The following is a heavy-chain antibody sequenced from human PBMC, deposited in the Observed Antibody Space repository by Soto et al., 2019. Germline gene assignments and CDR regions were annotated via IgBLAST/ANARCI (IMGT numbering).Heavy chain of an antibody. CDR1: GGTFSSYA. D-gene: IGHD2-15*01. Sequence: SVKVSCKASGGTFSSYAISWVRQAHGQGLEWMGGIIPIFGTANYAQKFQGRVTITADESTSTAYMELSSLRSEDTAVYYCARWGGYCSGGSCYSYYYYYCGMDVWGQGTTVTVSS. J-gene: IGHJ6*02. CDR2: IIPIFGTA. V-gene: IGHV1-69*13. CDR3: ARWGGYCSGGSCYSYYYYYCGMDV.